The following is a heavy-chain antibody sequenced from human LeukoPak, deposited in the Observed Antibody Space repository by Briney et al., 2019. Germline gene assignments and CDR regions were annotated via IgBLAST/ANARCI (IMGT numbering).Heavy chain of an antibody. CDR3: ARDIVVVPAAMGAFDI. Sequence: SQTLSLTCTVSGGSISRGDYYWSWIRQPPGKGLEWIGYIYYSGSTYYNPSLKSRVTISVDTSKNQFSLKLSSVTAADTAVYYCARDIVVVPAAMGAFDIWGQGTMVTVSS. D-gene: IGHD2-2*01. J-gene: IGHJ3*02. CDR1: GGSISRGDYY. CDR2: IYYSGST. V-gene: IGHV4-30-4*01.